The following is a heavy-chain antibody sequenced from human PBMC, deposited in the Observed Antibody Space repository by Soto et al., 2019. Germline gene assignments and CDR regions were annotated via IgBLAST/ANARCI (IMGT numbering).Heavy chain of an antibody. CDR2: ISYDGSNK. D-gene: IGHD1-26*01. J-gene: IGHJ4*02. Sequence: QVQLVESGGGVVQPGRSLRLSCAASGFTFSSYAMHWVHQAPGKGLEWVAVISYDGSNKYYADSVKGRFTISRDNSKNTLYLQMNSLRAEDTAVYYCAREEPSGEGAYDYWGRGTLVTVSS. V-gene: IGHV3-30-3*01. CDR1: GFTFSSYA. CDR3: AREEPSGEGAYDY.